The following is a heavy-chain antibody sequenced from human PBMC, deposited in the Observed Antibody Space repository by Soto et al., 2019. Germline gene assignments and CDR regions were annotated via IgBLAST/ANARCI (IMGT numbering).Heavy chain of an antibody. CDR2: LYNTGST. Sequence: SETLSLTCTVSGASISRYYWSWIRQSPGKGLEWIGYLYNTGSTIYNPSLKSRVTISVDTSKNQFSLKMNSVTAADTAVYYCARHRPQEDGSKKGFDYWGQGTPVTVSS. CDR1: GASISRYY. CDR3: ARHRPQEDGSKKGFDY. D-gene: IGHD6-6*01. J-gene: IGHJ4*02. V-gene: IGHV4-59*01.